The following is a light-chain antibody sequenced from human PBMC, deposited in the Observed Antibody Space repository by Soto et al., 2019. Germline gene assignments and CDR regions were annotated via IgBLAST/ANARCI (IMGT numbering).Light chain of an antibody. CDR2: GAS. J-gene: IGKJ1*01. Sequence: EIVMTQSPATLSVSPGERATLSCRASQSVSSNLAWYQQKPGQAPRLLIYGASTMATGIPARFSGSGSGTDFTLTISSLQSEDFAVYYCQQYNNWPSWTFGQGTKVEIK. CDR3: QQYNNWPSWT. CDR1: QSVSSN. V-gene: IGKV3-15*01.